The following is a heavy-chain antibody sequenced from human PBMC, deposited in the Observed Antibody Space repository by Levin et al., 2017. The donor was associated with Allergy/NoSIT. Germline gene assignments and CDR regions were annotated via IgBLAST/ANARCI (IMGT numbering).Heavy chain of an antibody. Sequence: LSLTCAASGFTVSSTYMSWVRQAPGKGLEWVSVIYSGGSTYYADSVKGRFTISRDNSKNTLYLQMNSLRAEDTAVYYCARGGRDYGGNYFDYWGQGTLVTVSS. J-gene: IGHJ4*02. CDR1: GFTVSSTY. D-gene: IGHD4-23*01. CDR3: ARGGRDYGGNYFDY. CDR2: IYSGGST. V-gene: IGHV3-53*01.